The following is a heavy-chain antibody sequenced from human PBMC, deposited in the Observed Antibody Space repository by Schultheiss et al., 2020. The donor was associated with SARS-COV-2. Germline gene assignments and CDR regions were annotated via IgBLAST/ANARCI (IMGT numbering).Heavy chain of an antibody. V-gene: IGHV1-69*06. D-gene: IGHD2-2*02. CDR1: GYTFTSYG. J-gene: IGHJ6*02. CDR3: AVAIVPVAIYGMDV. CDR2: IIPIFGTA. Sequence: GGSLRLSCKASGYTFTSYGISWVRQAPGQGLEWMGGIIPIFGTANYAQKFQGRVTMTEDTSTDTAYMELSSLRSEDTAVYYCAVAIVPVAIYGMDVWGQGTTVTVSS.